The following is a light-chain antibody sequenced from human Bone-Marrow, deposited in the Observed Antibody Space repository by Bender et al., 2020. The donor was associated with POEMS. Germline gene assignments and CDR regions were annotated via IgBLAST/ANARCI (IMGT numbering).Light chain of an antibody. CDR3: SSYTSSSTLE. J-gene: IGLJ3*02. Sequence: QSALTQPASVSGSPGQSITISCLGTSSDVGGYNFVSWYQQHPGKAPKLMIYDVSTRPSGVSNRFSGSKSGNTASLTISGLRAEDEADYYCSSYTSSSTLEFGGGTKLTVL. V-gene: IGLV2-14*01. CDR1: SSDVGGYNF. CDR2: DVS.